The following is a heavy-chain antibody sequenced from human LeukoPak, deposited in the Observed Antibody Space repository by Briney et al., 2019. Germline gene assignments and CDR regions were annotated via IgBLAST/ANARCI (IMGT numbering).Heavy chain of an antibody. V-gene: IGHV3-30*18. CDR2: ISYDGSNK. Sequence: GGSLRLSCAASGFTFSSYGMHWVRQAPGKGLEWVAVISYDGSNKYYADSVKGRFIISRDNSKNTLYLQMNSLRAEDTAVYYCAKAAGLEWELLRPVDYWGQGTLVTVSS. J-gene: IGHJ4*02. CDR1: GFTFSSYG. D-gene: IGHD1-26*01. CDR3: AKAAGLEWELLRPVDY.